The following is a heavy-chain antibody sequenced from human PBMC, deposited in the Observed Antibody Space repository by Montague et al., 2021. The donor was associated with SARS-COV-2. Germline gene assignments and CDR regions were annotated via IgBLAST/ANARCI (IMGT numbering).Heavy chain of an antibody. J-gene: IGHJ4*02. CDR1: GGSISGYY. V-gene: IGHV4-34*12. Sequence: SETLSLTCAVSGGSISGYYWSWFRQPPGKGLEWIGEIIYSGSTNYNPSLKSRVTMSVDTSKNQFSLKLSSVTAADTAVYYCARDPESGHSIDYWGQGTLVTVSS. CDR3: ARDPESGHSIDY. CDR2: IIYSGST.